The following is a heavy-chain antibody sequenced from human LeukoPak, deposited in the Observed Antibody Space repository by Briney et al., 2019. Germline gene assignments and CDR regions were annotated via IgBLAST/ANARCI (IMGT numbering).Heavy chain of an antibody. CDR2: IYHSGST. CDR3: ARQGGGDYWSYFDY. J-gene: IGHJ4*02. CDR1: GGSISSGGYY. Sequence: PSETLSLTCTVSGGSISSGGYYWSWIRQHPGKGLEWIGYIYHSGSTYYNPSLKSRVTISVDTSKNQFSLKLSSVTAADTAVYYCARQGGGDYWSYFDYWGQGTLVTVSS. V-gene: IGHV4-31*03. D-gene: IGHD4-17*01.